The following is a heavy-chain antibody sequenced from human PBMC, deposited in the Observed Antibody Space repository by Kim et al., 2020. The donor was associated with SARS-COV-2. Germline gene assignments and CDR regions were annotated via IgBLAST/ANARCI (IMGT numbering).Heavy chain of an antibody. J-gene: IGHJ6*02. V-gene: IGHV3-7*01. CDR2: IKQDGSEK. CDR1: GFTFSSYC. Sequence: GGSLRLSCAASGFTFSSYCMSWVRQAPGKGLEWVANIKQDGSEKYYVDAVKGRFTISRDNAKNSRYLQMNSLRAEDTGVYYCARDPVRFLEWLLVRPPYDGRDVWGQGTTVTVSS. CDR3: ARDPVRFLEWLLVRPPYDGRDV. D-gene: IGHD3-3*01.